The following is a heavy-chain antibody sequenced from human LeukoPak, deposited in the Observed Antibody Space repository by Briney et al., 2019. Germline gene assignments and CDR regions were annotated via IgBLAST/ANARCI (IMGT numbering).Heavy chain of an antibody. J-gene: IGHJ4*02. D-gene: IGHD3-16*02. CDR2: IWYDGSNK. Sequence: GGSLRLSCAASGFTFSSYGMHWVRQAPGKGLEWVAVIWYDGSNKYYADSVKGRFTISRDNSKDTLYLQMNSLRAEDTAVYYCAREGGIYDYVWGSYRLMYYFDYWGQGTLVTVPS. CDR3: AREGGIYDYVWGSYRLMYYFDY. V-gene: IGHV3-33*01. CDR1: GFTFSSYG.